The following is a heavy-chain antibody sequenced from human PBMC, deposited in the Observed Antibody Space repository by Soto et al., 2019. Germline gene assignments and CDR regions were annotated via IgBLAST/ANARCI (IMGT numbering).Heavy chain of an antibody. Sequence: ASVKVSCKASGYTFTTYGISWVRQAPGQGLEWMGWISVYNGHTKYAQKLQGRVTMTTDTSTSTAYMELRSLRSDDTAVYYCARDPPPMDVWGQGTTVTVSS. J-gene: IGHJ6*02. CDR2: ISVYNGHT. CDR3: ARDPPPMDV. V-gene: IGHV1-18*01. CDR1: GYTFTTYG.